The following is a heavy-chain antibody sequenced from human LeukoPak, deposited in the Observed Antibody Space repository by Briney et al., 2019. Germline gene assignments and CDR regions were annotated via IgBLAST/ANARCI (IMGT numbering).Heavy chain of an antibody. V-gene: IGHV1-69*13. CDR2: IIPIFGTA. CDR1: GGTFSSYA. CDR3: ARAHVPKASRPWDYVWGSYRHHFDY. J-gene: IGHJ4*02. Sequence: GASVKVSCTASGGTFSSYAISWVRQAPGQGLEWMGGIIPIFGTANYAQKFQGRVTITADESTSTAYMELSSLRSEDTAVYYCARAHVPKASRPWDYVWGSYRHHFDYWGQGTLVTVSS. D-gene: IGHD3-16*02.